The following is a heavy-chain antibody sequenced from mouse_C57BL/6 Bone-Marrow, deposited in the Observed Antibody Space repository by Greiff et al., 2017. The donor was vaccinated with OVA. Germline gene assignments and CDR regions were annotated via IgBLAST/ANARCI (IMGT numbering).Heavy chain of an antibody. CDR1: GYTFTSYG. V-gene: IGHV1-81*01. Sequence: QVQLKESGAELARPGASVKLSCKASGYTFTSYGISWVKQRTGQGLEWIGEIYPRSGNTYYNEKFKGKATLTADKSSSTAYMELRRLTSEDSAVYFCARTGLLRPFYYWGQGTLVTVSA. CDR2: IYPRSGNT. D-gene: IGHD1-1*01. J-gene: IGHJ3*01. CDR3: ARTGLLRPFYY.